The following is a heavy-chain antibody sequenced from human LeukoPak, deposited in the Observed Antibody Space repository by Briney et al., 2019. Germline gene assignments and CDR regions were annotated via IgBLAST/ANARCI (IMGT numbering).Heavy chain of an antibody. CDR3: ARRVDSSGYYLFDY. Sequence: SETLSLTCTVSGGSISSSSYYWGWIRQPPGKGLEWIESIYYSGSTYYNPSLKSRVTISVDTSKNQFSLKLSSVTAADTAVYYCARRVDSSGYYLFDYWGQGTLVTVSS. V-gene: IGHV4-39*01. CDR1: GGSISSSSYY. D-gene: IGHD3-22*01. CDR2: IYYSGST. J-gene: IGHJ4*02.